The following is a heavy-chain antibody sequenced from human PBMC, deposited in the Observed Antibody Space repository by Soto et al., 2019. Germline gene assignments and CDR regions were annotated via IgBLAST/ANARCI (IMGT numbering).Heavy chain of an antibody. J-gene: IGHJ4*02. Sequence: PSETLSLTCTVSGGSISSAAYCWSWIRQSPDKGLEWIGHIYDGGTTYSSPSLKGRVTISADTSETQFSLKLNSVSAADTAVYYCARGPSGDKVDYWGQAIHVTVSS. D-gene: IGHD7-27*01. V-gene: IGHV4-30-4*01. CDR1: GGSISSAAYC. CDR3: ARGPSGDKVDY. CDR2: IYDGGTT.